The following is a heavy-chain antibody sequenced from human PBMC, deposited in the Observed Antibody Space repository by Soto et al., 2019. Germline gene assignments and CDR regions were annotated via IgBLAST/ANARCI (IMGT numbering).Heavy chain of an antibody. Sequence: ASVKVSCKASGGTFSSYAISWVRQAPGQGLEWMGGIIPIFGTANYAQKFQGRVTITADESTSTAYMELSSLRSEDTAVYYCARGSPEIIAVAPDAFDIRGQGTMVTVSS. D-gene: IGHD6-19*01. J-gene: IGHJ3*02. CDR1: GGTFSSYA. CDR3: ARGSPEIIAVAPDAFDI. CDR2: IIPIFGTA. V-gene: IGHV1-69*13.